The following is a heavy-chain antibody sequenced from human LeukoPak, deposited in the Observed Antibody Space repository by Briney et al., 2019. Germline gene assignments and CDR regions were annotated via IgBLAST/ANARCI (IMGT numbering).Heavy chain of an antibody. CDR1: GGSISSYY. Sequence: PSQTLSLTCTVSGGSISSYYWSWIRQPPGKGLEWIGYIYYSGSTNYNPSLKSRVTISVDTSKNQFSLKLSSVTAADTAVYYCARGRTTVWFDPWGQGTLVTVSS. CDR2: IYYSGST. V-gene: IGHV4-59*01. D-gene: IGHD4-11*01. CDR3: ARGRTTVWFDP. J-gene: IGHJ5*02.